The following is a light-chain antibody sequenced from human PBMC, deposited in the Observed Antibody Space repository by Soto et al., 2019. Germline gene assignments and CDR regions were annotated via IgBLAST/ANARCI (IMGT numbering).Light chain of an antibody. J-gene: IGLJ2*01. CDR2: EAT. V-gene: IGLV2-23*01. CDR3: CSYAGSSTYVL. Sequence: QSALTQPASVSGSPGQSITISCTGTSSDVGNYNLVSWYQQHPGKAPKLILYEATKRPSGVSDRFSGSKSGNTAALTSSGLQADDEADYHCCSYAGSSTYVLFGGGTKLTVL. CDR1: SSDVGNYNL.